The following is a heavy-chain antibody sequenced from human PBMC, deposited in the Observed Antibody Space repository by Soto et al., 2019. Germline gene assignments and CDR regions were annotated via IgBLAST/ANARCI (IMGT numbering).Heavy chain of an antibody. Sequence: SETLSLTCTVSGGSVSSGDFYWSWIRQPPGKGLEWIGYIYYNGSTNYNPSLKSRVTISSDTSKNQFSLRLFSVTAADTAVYYCARDRPRKIYNSDYYNYGMDVWGQGTTVTVSS. CDR1: GGSVSSGDFY. V-gene: IGHV4-61*08. CDR2: IYYNGST. D-gene: IGHD6-19*01. J-gene: IGHJ6*02. CDR3: ARDRPRKIYNSDYYNYGMDV.